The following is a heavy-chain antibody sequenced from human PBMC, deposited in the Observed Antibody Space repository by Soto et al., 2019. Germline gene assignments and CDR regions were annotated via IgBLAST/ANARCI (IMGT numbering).Heavy chain of an antibody. CDR1: GGSISSGGYY. D-gene: IGHD3-22*01. Sequence: SETLSLTCTVSGGSISSGGYYWSWIRQHPGKGLEWIGYIYYSGSTYYNPSLESRVTISVDTSKNQFSLKLSSVTAADTAVYYCARYLRLYYYDSSGGDTNAFDIWGQGTMVTVSS. CDR2: IYYSGST. CDR3: ARYLRLYYYDSSGGDTNAFDI. V-gene: IGHV4-31*03. J-gene: IGHJ3*02.